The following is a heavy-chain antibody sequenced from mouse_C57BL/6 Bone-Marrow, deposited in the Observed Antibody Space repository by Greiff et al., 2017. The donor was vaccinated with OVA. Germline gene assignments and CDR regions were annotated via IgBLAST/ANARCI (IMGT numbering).Heavy chain of an antibody. CDR3: TYYGSSFYYCDY. CDR1: GFNIKDDY. J-gene: IGHJ2*01. D-gene: IGHD1-1*01. CDR2: IDPENGDT. Sequence: EVKLVESGAELVRPGASVKLSCTASGFNIKDDYMHWVKQRPEQGLEWIGWIDPENGDTEYASKFQGKATITADTSSNTAYLQLSSLTSEDTAVYDYTYYGSSFYYCDYWGQGTTLTVSS. V-gene: IGHV14-4*01.